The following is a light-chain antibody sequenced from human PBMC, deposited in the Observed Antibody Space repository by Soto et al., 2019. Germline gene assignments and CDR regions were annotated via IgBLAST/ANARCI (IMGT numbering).Light chain of an antibody. Sequence: IQMTQSPSTLSASVGDRVTITCSASQSISSWLAWYQQKPGKAPKLLIYKASNLESGVPSRFSGSGSGTEFTLTISSLQPEDFATYYCQQTYTTPEITFGQGTRLEIK. V-gene: IGKV1-5*03. CDR3: QQTYTTPEIT. CDR1: QSISSW. CDR2: KAS. J-gene: IGKJ5*01.